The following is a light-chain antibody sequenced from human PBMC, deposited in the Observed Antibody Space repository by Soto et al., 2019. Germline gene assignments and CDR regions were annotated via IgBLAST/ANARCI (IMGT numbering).Light chain of an antibody. CDR2: GNT. CDR3: QSYDSSLSGSGGV. Sequence: QSVLTQPPSVSGAPGQRVTISCTGSSSNIGAGYDVNWYQQLPGTVPKLLIFGNTNRPSGVPDRFSGSKSGTSASLAITGLQAEDEADYYCQSYDSSLSGSGGVFGTGTKVTVL. V-gene: IGLV1-40*01. CDR1: SSNIGAGYD. J-gene: IGLJ1*01.